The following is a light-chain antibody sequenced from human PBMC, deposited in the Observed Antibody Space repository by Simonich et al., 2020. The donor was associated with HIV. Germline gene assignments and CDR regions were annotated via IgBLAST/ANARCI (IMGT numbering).Light chain of an antibody. CDR2: KAS. J-gene: IGKJ1*01. CDR3: QQYKSYSRT. Sequence: DLQMTQSPSTLSASVGERVTITCRSSQSISTWLAWYQQKPGKAPKLLIYKASRLESGVPSRCSGSGSGTEFTLTIFRLQPDDFAIYYCQQYKSYSRTFGQGTKVEI. CDR1: QSISTW. V-gene: IGKV1-5*03.